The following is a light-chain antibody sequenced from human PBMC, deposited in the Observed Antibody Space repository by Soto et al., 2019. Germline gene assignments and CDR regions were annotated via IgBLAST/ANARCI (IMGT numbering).Light chain of an antibody. Sequence: EIVLTQSPGTLSLYPGERATLFCRASQSVSSTYLAWYQRKPGQAPRLLIYGASSRATGIPDRFSGSGSGTDFTLTISRLEPEDFAVYYCQHRGTFGGGTKVDIK. CDR2: GAS. CDR3: QHRGT. J-gene: IGKJ4*01. V-gene: IGKV3-20*01. CDR1: QSVSSTY.